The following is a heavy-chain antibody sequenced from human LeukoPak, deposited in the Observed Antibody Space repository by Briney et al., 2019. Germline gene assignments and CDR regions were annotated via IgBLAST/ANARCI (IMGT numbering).Heavy chain of an antibody. CDR1: GFTFSSYE. J-gene: IGHJ4*02. CDR3: ARDTYYYDSSGSGLDY. Sequence: PGGSLRLSCAASGFTFSSYEMNWVRQAPGKGLEWVSYISSSGSTIYYADSVKGRFTISRDNAKNSLYLQMNSLRAEDTAVYYCARDTYYYDSSGSGLDYWGQGTLVTVSS. D-gene: IGHD3-22*01. CDR2: ISSSGSTI. V-gene: IGHV3-48*03.